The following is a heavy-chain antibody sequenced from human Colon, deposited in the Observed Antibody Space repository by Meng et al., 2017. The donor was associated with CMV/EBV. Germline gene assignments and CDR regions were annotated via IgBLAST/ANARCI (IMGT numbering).Heavy chain of an antibody. V-gene: IGHV3-48*01. D-gene: IGHD2-15*01. J-gene: IGHJ3*01. CDR1: GFSLSSHD. Sequence: GGSLRLSCAASGFSLSSHDMNWVRQAPGEGLEWISYIGIGDTVTSYADSVKGRFTISRDNAKNSLYLHMNSLRAEDTAVYYCAILAVAAAGNAFDVWGQGTMVTVSS. CDR2: IGIGDTVT. CDR3: AILAVAAAGNAFDV.